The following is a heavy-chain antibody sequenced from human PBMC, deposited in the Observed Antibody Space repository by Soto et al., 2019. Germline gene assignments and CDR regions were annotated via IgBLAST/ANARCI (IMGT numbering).Heavy chain of an antibody. J-gene: IGHJ6*02. CDR2: IYHSGSA. V-gene: IGHV4-31*03. CDR3: ARDSRREVHSGGYYYYDMDV. CDR1: GGSISSGVIY. D-gene: IGHD3-10*01. Sequence: KTXGTLSLTCTVSGGSISSGVIYGSWIRQHPGKGLEWIGHIYHSGSAYYHPSLKSRVAISLDTSKNQFSLRLTSVTAADTGVYFCARDSRREVHSGGYYYYDMDVWGQGTTVTVSS.